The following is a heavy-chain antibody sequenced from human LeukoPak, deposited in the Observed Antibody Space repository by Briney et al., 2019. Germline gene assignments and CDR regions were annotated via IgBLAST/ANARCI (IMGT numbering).Heavy chain of an antibody. CDR2: INPNSGGT. V-gene: IGHV1-2*02. CDR1: GYTLTELS. D-gene: IGHD2-15*01. CDR3: ASGYCSGGSCLVY. Sequence: VKVSCKVSGYTLTELSMHWVRQAPGQGLEWMGWINPNSGGTNYAQKFQGRVTMTRDTSISTAYMELSRLRSDDTAVYYCASGYCSGGSCLVYWGQGTLVTVSS. J-gene: IGHJ4*02.